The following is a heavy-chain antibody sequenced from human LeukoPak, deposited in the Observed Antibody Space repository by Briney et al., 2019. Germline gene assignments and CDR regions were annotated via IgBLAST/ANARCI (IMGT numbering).Heavy chain of an antibody. CDR3: AWRIGGVINYFDY. CDR1: GGSISSYY. V-gene: IGHV4-59*01. J-gene: IGHJ4*02. Sequence: LETLSLTCTVSGGSISSYYWSWIRQPPGKGLEWIGYIYYSGSTNYNPSLKSRVTISVDTPKNQFSLKLSSVSAADSHVYCSAWRIGGVINYFDYWCQGTLVTVSS. CDR2: IYYSGST. D-gene: IGHD3-10*01.